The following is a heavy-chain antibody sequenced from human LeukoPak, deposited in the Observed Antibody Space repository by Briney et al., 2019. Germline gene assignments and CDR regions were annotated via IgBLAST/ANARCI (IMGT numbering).Heavy chain of an antibody. Sequence: GGSLRLSCAASGFTFSSYWMHWVRQALGKGLVWVSRINSDGSSTSYADSVKGRFTISRDNAKNTLYLQMNSLRAEDTAVYYCARLGGAIYFYYMDVWGKGTTVTISS. CDR2: INSDGSST. CDR3: ARLGGAIYFYYMDV. D-gene: IGHD2-2*02. CDR1: GFTFSSYW. V-gene: IGHV3-74*01. J-gene: IGHJ6*03.